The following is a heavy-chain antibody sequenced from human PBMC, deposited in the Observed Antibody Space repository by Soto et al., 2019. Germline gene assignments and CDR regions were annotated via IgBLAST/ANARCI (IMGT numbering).Heavy chain of an antibody. CDR1: GGSISSGGYY. Sequence: SETLSLTCTVSGGSISSGGYYWSWIRRHPGKGLDWIGYIYYSGSTYYNPSLKSRVTISVDTSKNQFSLKLSSVTAADTAVYYCARVPPGSGYYYDYWGQGTLVTVSS. CDR3: ARVPPGSGYYYDY. V-gene: IGHV4-31*03. J-gene: IGHJ4*02. CDR2: IYYSGST. D-gene: IGHD3-22*01.